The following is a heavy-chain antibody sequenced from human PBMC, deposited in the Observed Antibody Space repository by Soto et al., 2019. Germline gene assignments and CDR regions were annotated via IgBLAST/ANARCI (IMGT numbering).Heavy chain of an antibody. CDR3: AILRLMSGQYYYYYGMDV. J-gene: IGHJ6*02. CDR1: GYTLTELS. D-gene: IGHD1-26*01. Sequence: ASVKVPCKVSGYTLTELSMHWVRQAPGEGLEWMGGFDPEGGETIYPQQFQGRVTMTEDTSTDTAYMELSSLRSEDTAVYYCAILRLMSGQYYYYYGMDVWGQGTTVTVSS. CDR2: FDPEGGET. V-gene: IGHV1-24*01.